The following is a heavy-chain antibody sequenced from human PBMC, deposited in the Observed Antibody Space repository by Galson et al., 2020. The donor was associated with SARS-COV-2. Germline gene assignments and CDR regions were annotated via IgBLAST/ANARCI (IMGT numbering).Heavy chain of an antibody. V-gene: IGHV3-33*01. D-gene: IGHD2-15*01. CDR2: IWNDGRNT. CDR1: GFTSNTND. J-gene: IGHJ4*02. CDR3: ARPSKVVSGGPSEDYFDN. Sequence: GESLKISCAASGFTSNTNDIHWVRQAPGKGLEWVAIIWNDGRNTYYTDSVKGRFTLSRDSSKNTVYLQMDSLRAEDTAVYYCARPSKVVSGGPSEDYFDNWGQGTLVTVSS.